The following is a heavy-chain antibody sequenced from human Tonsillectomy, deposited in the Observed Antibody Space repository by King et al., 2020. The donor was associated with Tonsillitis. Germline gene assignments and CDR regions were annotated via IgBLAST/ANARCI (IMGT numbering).Heavy chain of an antibody. V-gene: IGHV3-74*01. CDR3: ARDKVLGSGSYDS. Sequence: VKLVESGGGLVQPGGSLRLSCAASGFTFSSYWMHWVRQPPGRGLVWLSRIRGDGGETNYADSVRGRFTISRDNAKNTLYLQMDSLTTDDTAIYYCARDKVLGSGSYDSWGQGALVTVSS. CDR2: IRGDGGET. CDR1: GFTFSSYW. D-gene: IGHD3-10*01. J-gene: IGHJ5*01.